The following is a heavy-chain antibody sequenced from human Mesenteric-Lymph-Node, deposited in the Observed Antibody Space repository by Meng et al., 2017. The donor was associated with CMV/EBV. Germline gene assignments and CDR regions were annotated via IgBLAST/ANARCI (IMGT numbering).Heavy chain of an antibody. D-gene: IGHD5-18*01. V-gene: IGHV4-34*01. CDR1: GGSFSGYY. Sequence: GSLRLSCAVYGGSFSGYYWSWIRQPPGKGLEWIGEINHSGSTNYNPSLKSRVTISVDTSKNQFSLKLSSVTAADTAVYYCARVGYSYGYAPMDVWGQGTTVTVSS. CDR3: ARVGYSYGYAPMDV. J-gene: IGHJ6*02. CDR2: INHSGST.